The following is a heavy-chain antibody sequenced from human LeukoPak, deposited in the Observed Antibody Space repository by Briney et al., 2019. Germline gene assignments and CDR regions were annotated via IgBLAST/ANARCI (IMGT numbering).Heavy chain of an antibody. CDR3: ARLFSAARPIYSWFDP. V-gene: IGHV3-7*01. D-gene: IGHD6-6*01. Sequence: GGSLRLSCAASGFTFSSYWMSWVRQAPGKGLEWVANIKQDGSEKYYVDSVKGRFTISRDNAKNSLYLQMNSLRAEDTAVYYCARLFSAARPIYSWFDPWGQGTLVTVSS. CDR1: GFTFSSYW. CDR2: IKQDGSEK. J-gene: IGHJ5*02.